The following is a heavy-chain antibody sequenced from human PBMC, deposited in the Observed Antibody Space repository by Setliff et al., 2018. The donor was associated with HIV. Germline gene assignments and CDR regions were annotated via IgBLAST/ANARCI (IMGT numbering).Heavy chain of an antibody. Sequence: GGSLRLSCVASGFTFSSYDMHWVRQAPGKRLEWVTFIRYDGSNKYYADSVKGRFTISRDNSKNTLYLQMNSLRAEDTAVYYCMYGGRTATTHWGQGTLVTVSS. CDR3: MYGGRTATTH. D-gene: IGHD4-17*01. J-gene: IGHJ4*02. CDR2: IRYDGSNK. CDR1: GFTFSSYD. V-gene: IGHV3-30*02.